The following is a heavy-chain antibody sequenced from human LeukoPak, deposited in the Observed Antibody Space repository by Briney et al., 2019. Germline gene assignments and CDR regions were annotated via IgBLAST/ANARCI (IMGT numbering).Heavy chain of an antibody. V-gene: IGHV4-59*01. J-gene: IGHJ4*02. CDR2: IYNSGNT. CDR1: GGSINSYY. Sequence: SETLSLTCTVSGGSINSYYWTWIRQPPGKGLERIGNIYNSGNTNYNPSLKSRVTISVDTSKNQFSLKLNSVTAADTAVYYCARVRVRGVITQSGYYFDYWGQGTLVTVSS. CDR3: ARVRVRGVITQSGYYFDY. D-gene: IGHD3-10*01.